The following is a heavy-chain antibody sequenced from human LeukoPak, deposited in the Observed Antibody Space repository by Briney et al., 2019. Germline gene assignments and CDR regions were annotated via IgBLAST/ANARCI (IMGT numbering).Heavy chain of an antibody. V-gene: IGHV3-49*03. D-gene: IGHD2-15*01. CDR2: ISSKTYGGTT. CDR1: GFNFGDHA. Sequence: PGGSLRLSCTTSGFNFGDHAMSWFRQAPGKGLEWVGFISSKTYGGTTEFAASVKGRFTISRDDSESIACLQMNSLKTEDTAVYYCTKAYCDGGGCYEPNYWGQGTLVTVSS. CDR3: TKAYCDGGGCYEPNY. J-gene: IGHJ4*02.